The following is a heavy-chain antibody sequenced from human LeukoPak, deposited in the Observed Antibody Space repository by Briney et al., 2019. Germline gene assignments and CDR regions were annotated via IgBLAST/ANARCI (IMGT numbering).Heavy chain of an antibody. CDR1: GDSFNAYY. V-gene: IGHV5-51*01. CDR2: IYPGDSDT. J-gene: IGHJ6*02. Sequence: GESLKTSCKGSGDSFNAYYIAWGRQMPGKDLEWMGAIYPGDSDTTYSPSLQGQVTISADKSATTAYLQRNSLKASNTAIYYCASLMTLVRGGLKRLPRSCGMDVWGQGTTVTVS. CDR3: ASLMTLVRGGLKRLPRSCGMDV. D-gene: IGHD3-10*01.